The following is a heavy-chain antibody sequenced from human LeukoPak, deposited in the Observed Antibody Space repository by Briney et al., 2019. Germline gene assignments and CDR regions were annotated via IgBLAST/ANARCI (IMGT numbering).Heavy chain of an antibody. Sequence: ASVKVSCKASGYRFTSYGFSWVRQAPGQGLEWMGWISAYSGTTDYPQKVQGRVTMTTDTSTTTAYMELRSLRSDDTAVYYCARDRLTSSSFRHYYDTAGYQSDAFDLWGKGTTVTVSS. CDR3: ARDRLTSSSFRHYYDTAGYQSDAFDL. J-gene: IGHJ6*04. CDR2: ISAYSGTT. D-gene: IGHD3-22*01. CDR1: GYRFTSYG. V-gene: IGHV1-18*01.